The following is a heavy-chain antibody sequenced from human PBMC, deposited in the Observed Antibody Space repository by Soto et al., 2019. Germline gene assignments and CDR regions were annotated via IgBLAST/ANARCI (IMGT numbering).Heavy chain of an antibody. Sequence: QVQLQQWGAGLLKPSETLSLTCAVYGGSFSGYYWSWIRQPPGKGLEWIGEINHSGSTNYNPSLKSRVTISVDTSKTQFSLKLTSVTAADTAVYYCARGYYFGSGSDPTAYYYGMDVWGQGTTVTVSS. CDR2: INHSGST. CDR1: GGSFSGYY. D-gene: IGHD3-10*01. V-gene: IGHV4-34*01. J-gene: IGHJ6*02. CDR3: ARGYYFGSGSDPTAYYYGMDV.